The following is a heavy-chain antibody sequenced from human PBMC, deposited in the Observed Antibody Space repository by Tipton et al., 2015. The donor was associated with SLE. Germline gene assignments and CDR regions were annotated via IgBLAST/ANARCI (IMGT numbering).Heavy chain of an antibody. CDR2: IHYSGST. CDR1: GGYISSYY. V-gene: IGHV4-59*01. CDR3: ARGRMFGSGRGDWFDP. J-gene: IGHJ5*02. D-gene: IGHD3-10*01. Sequence: TLSLTCTVSGGYISSYYWSWIRQPPGKGLEWIGSIHYSGSTNYDPSLKSRVTISVDTSKNQFSLKLTSVTAADSAVYYCARGRMFGSGRGDWFDPWGQGTLVTVSS.